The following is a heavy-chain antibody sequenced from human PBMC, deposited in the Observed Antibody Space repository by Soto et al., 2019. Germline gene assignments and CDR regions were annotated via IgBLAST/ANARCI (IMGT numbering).Heavy chain of an antibody. CDR3: AKDCGSFDSFAY. V-gene: IGHV3-23*01. D-gene: IGHD1-26*01. Sequence: GGSLRLSCAASGFTFSSYAMSWVRQAPGKGLEWVSAISGSGGSTYYADSVKSRFTISRDNSKNTLYLQMNSLRAEDTAVYYCAKDCGSFDSFAYWGQGTLVTVSS. CDR1: GFTFSSYA. J-gene: IGHJ4*02. CDR2: ISGSGGST.